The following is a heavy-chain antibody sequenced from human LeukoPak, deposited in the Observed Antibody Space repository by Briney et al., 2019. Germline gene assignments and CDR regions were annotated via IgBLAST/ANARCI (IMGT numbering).Heavy chain of an antibody. CDR2: ISGSGGST. V-gene: IGHV3-23*01. J-gene: IGHJ3*02. Sequence: GGSLSLSRTTSKFNFNSYGMTWVRRPPGKGREWVPSISGSGGSTQYAASVQGRFTISRDNSKNTLYLQMNSLRAEDTAVYYCAKDPNGDYIGTFDIWGQGTMVTVSS. CDR1: KFNFNSYG. CDR3: AKDPNGDYIGTFDI. D-gene: IGHD4-17*01.